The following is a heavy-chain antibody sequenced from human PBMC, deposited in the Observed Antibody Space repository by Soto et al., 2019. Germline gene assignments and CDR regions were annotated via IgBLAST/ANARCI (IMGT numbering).Heavy chain of an antibody. D-gene: IGHD2-15*01. J-gene: IGHJ6*02. CDR3: ARGKSYCSGGCCYRAYYYYYGMDL. Sequence: ASVKVSCKASGYTFTSYGISWVRQAPGQGLEWMGWISAYNGNTNYAQKLQGRVTMTTDTSTSTAYMELRSLRSDDTAVYYCARGKSYCSGGCCYRAYYYYYGMDLWGQGTTVTVSS. V-gene: IGHV1-18*01. CDR1: GYTFTSYG. CDR2: ISAYNGNT.